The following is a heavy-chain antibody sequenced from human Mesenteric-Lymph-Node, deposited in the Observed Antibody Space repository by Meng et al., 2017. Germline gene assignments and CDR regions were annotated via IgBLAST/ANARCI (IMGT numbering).Heavy chain of an antibody. CDR2: INHSGST. Sequence: SETLSLTCAVYGGSFSGYYWSWIRQPPGKGLEWIGEINHSGSTNYNPSLKSRVTISVDTSKNQFSLKLSSVTAADTAVYYCARDKRYGRGYGMDVWGQGTTVTVSS. CDR3: ARDKRYGRGYGMDV. V-gene: IGHV4-34*01. D-gene: IGHD6-13*01. J-gene: IGHJ6*02. CDR1: GGSFSGYY.